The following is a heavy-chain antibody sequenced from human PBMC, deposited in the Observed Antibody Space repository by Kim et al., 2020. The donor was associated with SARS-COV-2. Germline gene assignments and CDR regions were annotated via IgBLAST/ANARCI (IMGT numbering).Heavy chain of an antibody. CDR2: SSSYT. V-gene: IGHV3-21*01. D-gene: IGHD2-2*01. Sequence: SSSYTSYADSAKGRFTISRENAKNSLYLQRNSLRAEDTAVYYCARRVGYYWGQGTLVTVSS. J-gene: IGHJ4*02. CDR3: ARRVGYY.